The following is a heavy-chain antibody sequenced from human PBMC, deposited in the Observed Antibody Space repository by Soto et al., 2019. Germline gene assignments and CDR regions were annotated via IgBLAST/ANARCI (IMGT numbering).Heavy chain of an antibody. D-gene: IGHD3-10*01. CDR1: GFTFSSYS. CDR2: ISSSSSTI. CDR3: ARDFRYYYVSGSYYNYFDY. V-gene: IGHV3-48*02. Sequence: EVQLVESGGGLVQPGGSLRLSCAASGFTFSSYSMNWVRQAPGKGLEWVSYISSSSSTIYYADSVKGRFTISRDNAKNSLFLQINVLGDEDTAIYYCARDFRYYYVSGSYYNYFDYLGQGTLVTVSS. J-gene: IGHJ4*02.